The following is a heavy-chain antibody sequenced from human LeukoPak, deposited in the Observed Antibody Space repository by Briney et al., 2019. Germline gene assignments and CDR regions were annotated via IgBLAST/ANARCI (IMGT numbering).Heavy chain of an antibody. V-gene: IGHV4-59*01. D-gene: IGHD6-13*01. J-gene: IGHJ4*02. Sequence: SETLSLTCTVSGGSISSYYWSWIRQPPGKGLEWIGYIYYSGTTNCNPSLKSRVTISIDTSKNQFSLKLSSVTAADTAVYYCARGVYIAAAQYGYWGQGTLVTVSS. CDR2: IYYSGTT. CDR3: ARGVYIAAAQYGY. CDR1: GGSISSYY.